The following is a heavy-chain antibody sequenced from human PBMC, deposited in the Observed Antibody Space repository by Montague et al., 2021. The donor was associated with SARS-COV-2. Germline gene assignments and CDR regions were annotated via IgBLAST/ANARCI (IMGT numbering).Heavy chain of an antibody. CDR3: ARGVGDNRWYFDF. V-gene: IGHV3-20*01. D-gene: IGHD4-17*01. J-gene: IGHJ2*01. Sequence: SLRLSCAASGFTFDDSGMRWVRQAPGKGLEWVSGISWNGGCTGYADSVKGRFTISRDNAKNSLYLQMNSLRAEDTALYHCARGVGDNRWYFDFWGRGTLVTVSS. CDR2: ISWNGGCT. CDR1: GFTFDDSG.